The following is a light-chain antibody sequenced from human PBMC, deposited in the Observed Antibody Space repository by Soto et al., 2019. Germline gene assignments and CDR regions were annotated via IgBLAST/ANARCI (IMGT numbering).Light chain of an antibody. V-gene: IGKV3-20*01. J-gene: IGKJ1*01. CDR2: GAT. CDR1: QSVSSSY. CDR3: QQYGSSPLT. Sequence: IVLTQSPGTLSLSPGERATLSCRASQSVSSSYLAWYQQKPGQAPRLLIYGATSRATGIPDRFSGSGSGTDFTLTISRLEPEDFAVYYCQQYGSSPLTFGQGTKVDI.